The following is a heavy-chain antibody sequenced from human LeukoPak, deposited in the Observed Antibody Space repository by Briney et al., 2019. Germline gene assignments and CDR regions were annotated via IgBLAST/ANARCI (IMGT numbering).Heavy chain of an antibody. V-gene: IGHV1-69*05. CDR3: ARARSTVLNDAYDI. Sequence: SVKVSCKASGGSFRGHGISWVRQAPGQGPQWMGGIIPVFHTTNYAQEFQGRGTLIIDESTSMAYMELSSLRSDDTAVYFCARARSTVLNDAYDIWGQGTMVTVSS. CDR1: GGSFRGHG. D-gene: IGHD2-2*01. CDR2: IIPVFHTT. J-gene: IGHJ3*02.